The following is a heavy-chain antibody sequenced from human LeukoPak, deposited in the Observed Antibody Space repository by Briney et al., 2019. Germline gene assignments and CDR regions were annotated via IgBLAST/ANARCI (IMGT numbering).Heavy chain of an antibody. Sequence: SETLSLTCTVSGGSISGHYWGWIRQPPGKGLEWIGTIYYSGRTYYNPSLKSRVTISVDTSNNQFSLRLGSVTAADTAVYYCARRAYSGSSYDFFGYWGQGTLVTVSS. CDR3: ARRAYSGSSYDFFGY. CDR1: GGSISGHY. D-gene: IGHD1-26*01. V-gene: IGHV4-39*01. J-gene: IGHJ4*02. CDR2: IYYSGRT.